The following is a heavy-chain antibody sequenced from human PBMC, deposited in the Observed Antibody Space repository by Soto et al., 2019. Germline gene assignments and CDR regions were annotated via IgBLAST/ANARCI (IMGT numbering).Heavy chain of an antibody. D-gene: IGHD3-16*01. CDR2: IWYDGSNK. CDR1: GFTFSSYG. Sequence: QVQLVESGGGVVQPGRSLRLSCAASGFTFSSYGMHWVRQAPGKGLEWVAVIWYDGSNKYYADSVKGRFTISRDNSKNTLYLQMNSLRAEDTAVYYCARWGGAGRNDAFDIWGQGTMVTVSS. V-gene: IGHV3-33*01. J-gene: IGHJ3*02. CDR3: ARWGGAGRNDAFDI.